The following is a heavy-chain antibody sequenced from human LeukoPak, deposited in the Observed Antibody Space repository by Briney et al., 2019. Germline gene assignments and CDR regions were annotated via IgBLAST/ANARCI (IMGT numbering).Heavy chain of an antibody. J-gene: IGHJ6*02. Sequence: PSETLSLTCAVYGGSFSGYYWSWIRQPPGKGLEWIGEINHSGSTNYNPSLKSRVTISVDTSKNQFSLKLSSVTAADTAVYYCARGGLWFRERSRYYYGMDVWGQGTTVTVSS. CDR2: INHSGST. V-gene: IGHV4-34*01. D-gene: IGHD3-10*01. CDR1: GGSFSGYY. CDR3: ARGGLWFRERSRYYYGMDV.